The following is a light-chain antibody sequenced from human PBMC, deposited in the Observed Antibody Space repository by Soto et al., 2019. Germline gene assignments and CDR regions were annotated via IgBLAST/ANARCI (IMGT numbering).Light chain of an antibody. V-gene: IGKV3-11*01. J-gene: IGKJ5*01. CDR3: QQRSNWPPRIT. CDR2: DAT. Sequence: EILMTQSPDSLSVSPCETTTLSCSASQSLNTDLAWYQQKPGQAPRLLIYDATNRATGIPARFSGSGSGTDFTLTISSLQPEDFAVYYCQQRSNWPPRITFGQGTRLEI. CDR1: QSLNTD.